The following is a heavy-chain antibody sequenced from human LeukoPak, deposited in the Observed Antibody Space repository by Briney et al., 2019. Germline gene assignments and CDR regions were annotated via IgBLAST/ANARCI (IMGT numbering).Heavy chain of an antibody. D-gene: IGHD3-10*01. CDR3: AKRYYGSGSYYNN. CDR1: GFTFSNYA. CDR2: ISGSGDSI. V-gene: IGHV3-23*01. J-gene: IGHJ4*02. Sequence: GGSLRLSCAASGFTFSNYAMSWVRQAPGEGLEWVSAISGSGDSIYYADSVKGRFTISRDNSKNTLYLQMNSLRAEDTAVYYCAKRYYGSGSYYNNWGQGTLVTVSS.